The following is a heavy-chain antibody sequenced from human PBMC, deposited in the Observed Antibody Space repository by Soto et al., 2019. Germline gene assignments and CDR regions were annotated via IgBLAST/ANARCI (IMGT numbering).Heavy chain of an antibody. CDR2: IVPKFGTT. CDR1: GGTFSTHV. Sequence: QVQLVQSGAEVKKPGSSVKVSCKTSGGTFSTHVIGWVRQAPGQGLEWMGGIVPKFGTTNYAHKFKGRVKITADESTSTAYMEVSSPTSEDTAVYYCVRGGSDNSGWYIWFDPWGQGTLVTVSS. CDR3: VRGGSDNSGWYIWFDP. J-gene: IGHJ5*02. D-gene: IGHD6-19*01. V-gene: IGHV1-69*01.